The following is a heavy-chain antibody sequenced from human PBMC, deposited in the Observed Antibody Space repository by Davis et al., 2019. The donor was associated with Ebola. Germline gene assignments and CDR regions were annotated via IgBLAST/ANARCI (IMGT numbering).Heavy chain of an antibody. D-gene: IGHD5-24*01. V-gene: IGHV4-34*01. Sequence: PSETLSLTCAVYGGSFSGYYWSWIRQPPGNGLEWIGEINHSGSTNYNPSLKSRVTISVDTSKNQFSLNLSSVTAADTAVYYCARGKRWLQFDGLDYWGQGTLVTVSS. CDR1: GGSFSGYY. CDR3: ARGKRWLQFDGLDY. CDR2: INHSGST. J-gene: IGHJ4*02.